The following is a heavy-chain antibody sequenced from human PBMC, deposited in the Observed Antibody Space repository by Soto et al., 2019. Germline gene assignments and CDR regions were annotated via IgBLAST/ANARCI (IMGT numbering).Heavy chain of an antibody. J-gene: IGHJ5*02. Sequence: GGSLRLSCAASGFTFSSYGMHWVRQAPGKGLEWVAVISYDGSNKYYADSVKGRFTISRDNSKNTLYLQMNSLRAEDTAVYYCAKDAPTVTTILFDPWGQGTLVTVSS. CDR1: GFTFSSYG. V-gene: IGHV3-30*18. CDR3: AKDAPTVTTILFDP. CDR2: ISYDGSNK. D-gene: IGHD4-4*01.